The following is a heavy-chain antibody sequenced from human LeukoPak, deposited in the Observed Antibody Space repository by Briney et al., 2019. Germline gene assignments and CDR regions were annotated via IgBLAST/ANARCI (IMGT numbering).Heavy chain of an antibody. J-gene: IGHJ4*02. V-gene: IGHV3-53*01. CDR3: ASGLDATSIDY. CDR2: IYSGGST. D-gene: IGHD6-19*01. Sequence: GGSLRLSCAASGFTVSSNYMSWVRQAPGKGLEWVSVIYSGGSTYYADSVKGRFTISRDNSKNTLYLQMNSLRAEDTAVYYCASGLDATSIDYWGQGTLVTVSS. CDR1: GFTVSSNY.